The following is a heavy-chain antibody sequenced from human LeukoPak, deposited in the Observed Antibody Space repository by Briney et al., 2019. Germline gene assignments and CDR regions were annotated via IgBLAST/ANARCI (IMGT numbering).Heavy chain of an antibody. D-gene: IGHD6-6*01. CDR3: ARRGGSSSFYYYYMDV. J-gene: IGHJ6*03. V-gene: IGHV3-66*01. Sequence: GGSLRLSCAASGFTVSSNYMSWVRQAPGKGLEWVSVIYSGGSTYYADSVKGRFTISRDSSKNTLYLQVNSLRAEDTAVYYCARRGGSSSFYYYYMDVWGKGTTVTVSS. CDR2: IYSGGST. CDR1: GFTVSSNY.